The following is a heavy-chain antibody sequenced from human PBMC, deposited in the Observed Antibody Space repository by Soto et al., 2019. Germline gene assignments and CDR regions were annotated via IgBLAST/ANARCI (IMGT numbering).Heavy chain of an antibody. CDR1: GFTFITHS. J-gene: IGHJ4*02. V-gene: IGHV3-21*06. CDR3: ATFPNYYGG. CDR2: INDKSNYI. Sequence: PGGSLRLSCAASGFTFITHSMNWVRQAPGKGPEWVSSINDKSNYIFYADSVKGRFTISRDNAKNSLYLQMNSLRDDDTAVYYCATFPNYYGGWGQGTLVTVSS.